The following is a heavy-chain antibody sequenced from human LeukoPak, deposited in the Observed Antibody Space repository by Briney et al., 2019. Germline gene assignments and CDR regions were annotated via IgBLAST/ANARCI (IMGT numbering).Heavy chain of an antibody. V-gene: IGHV3-9*01. J-gene: IGHJ4*02. D-gene: IGHD3-22*01. CDR3: AKVPNSYYDSSGYYYDY. CDR1: GFTFSSYA. Sequence: GGSLRLSCAASGFTFSSYAMSWVRQAPGKGLEWVSGISWNSGSIGYADSVKGRFTISRDNAKNSLYLQMNSLRAEDTALYYCAKVPNSYYDSSGYYYDYWGQGTLVTVSS. CDR2: ISWNSGSI.